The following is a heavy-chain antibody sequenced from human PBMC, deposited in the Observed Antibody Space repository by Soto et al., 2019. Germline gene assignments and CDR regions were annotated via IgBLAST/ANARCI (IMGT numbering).Heavy chain of an antibody. Sequence: GGSLRLSCAASGFTFSSYGMHWVRQAPGKGLEWVAVISYDGSNKYYADSVKGRFTISRDNSKNTLYLQMNSLRAEDTAVYYCAKDRLVAHPGYYYYYGMDVWGQGTTVTVSS. J-gene: IGHJ6*02. CDR3: AKDRLVAHPGYYYYYGMDV. V-gene: IGHV3-30*18. CDR2: ISYDGSNK. CDR1: GFTFSSYG. D-gene: IGHD2-2*01.